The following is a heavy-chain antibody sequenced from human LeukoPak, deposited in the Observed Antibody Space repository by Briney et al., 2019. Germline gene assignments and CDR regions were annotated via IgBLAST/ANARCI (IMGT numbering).Heavy chain of an antibody. D-gene: IGHD1-26*01. CDR3: AREFSGYIDF. Sequence: GASVKVSCKASGYSFTGYYIHWVRQAPGQGLEWMGIINPSGGGTSYAQKFQGRVTMTRDTSTSIVYMEVSSLRSEDTAVYYCAREFSGYIDFWGQGTLVTVSS. CDR2: INPSGGGT. V-gene: IGHV1-46*01. J-gene: IGHJ4*02. CDR1: GYSFTGYY.